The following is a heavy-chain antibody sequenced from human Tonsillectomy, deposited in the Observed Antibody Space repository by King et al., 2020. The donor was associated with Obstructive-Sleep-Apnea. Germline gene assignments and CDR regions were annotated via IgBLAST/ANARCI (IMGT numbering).Heavy chain of an antibody. D-gene: IGHD6-13*01. CDR3: ARRMGQWIAAAGTYEFGGMDV. V-gene: IGHV1-69*12. J-gene: IGHJ6*02. Sequence: QLVQSGAEVKKPGSSVKVSCKASGGTFSSYAISWVRQAPGQGLEWMGGIIPLFGTANYAQKFQGRVTITADQSTSTAYMERSSLRSEDTAVYYCARRMGQWIAAAGTYEFGGMDVWGQGTTVTVSS. CDR1: GGTFSSYA. CDR2: IIPLFGTA.